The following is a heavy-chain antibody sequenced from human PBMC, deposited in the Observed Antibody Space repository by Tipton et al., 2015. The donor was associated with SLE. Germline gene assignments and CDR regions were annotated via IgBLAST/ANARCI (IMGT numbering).Heavy chain of an antibody. Sequence: TLSLTCTVSGGSISSATCFWGWIRQPPGQGLEWIGFASYSGSTNYNPSLTSRVTISVDTAKNQFSLKLTSVTAADTAFYFCARVMHEFSDSSGWNSYFDNWGQGTLISVSS. CDR2: ASYSGST. J-gene: IGHJ4*02. CDR1: GGSISSATCF. V-gene: IGHV4-61*01. CDR3: ARVMHEFSDSSGWNSYFDN. D-gene: IGHD3-22*01.